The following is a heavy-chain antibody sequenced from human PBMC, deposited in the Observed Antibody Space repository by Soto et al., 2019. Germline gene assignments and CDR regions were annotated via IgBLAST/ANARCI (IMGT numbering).Heavy chain of an antibody. V-gene: IGHV5-51*01. D-gene: IGHD6-13*01. Sequence: GESLKISCQGSGYTFTSYWIGWVRQMPGKGLEWMGIIYPGDSDTRYSPSFQGQVTISADKSISTAYLQWSSLKVSDSAMYYCARPGMAILRQSGMTAGGAFDYWGPGTLVTVSS. CDR3: ARPGMAILRQSGMTAGGAFDY. J-gene: IGHJ4*02. CDR2: IYPGDSDT. CDR1: GYTFTSYW.